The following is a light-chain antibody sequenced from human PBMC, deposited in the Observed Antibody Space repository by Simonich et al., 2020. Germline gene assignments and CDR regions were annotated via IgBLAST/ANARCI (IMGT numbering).Light chain of an antibody. CDR1: QSISSL. CDR2: AAS. J-gene: IGKJ2*01. V-gene: IGKV1-39*01. CDR3: QQSYSTPYT. Sequence: DIQMNQSPSSLSASVGDRVTITCRASQSISSLLNWYQQKPGKAHKRLIYAASSLQSGVPSRFSGSGSGTDFTLTISSLQPEDFATYYCQQSYSTPYTFGQGTKLEIK.